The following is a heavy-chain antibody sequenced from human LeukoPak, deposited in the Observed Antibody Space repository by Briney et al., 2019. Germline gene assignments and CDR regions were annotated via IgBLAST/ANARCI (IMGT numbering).Heavy chain of an antibody. CDR2: ISYSSSYI. Sequence: GGSLRLSCAASGFTFSSYSMNWVRQAPGKGLEWVSSISYSSSYIYYADSVKGRFTISRDNAKNSLYLHMNSLRAEDTAVYYCARILDSAWGELGYWGQGTLVTVSS. D-gene: IGHD6-19*01. V-gene: IGHV3-21*01. J-gene: IGHJ4*02. CDR1: GFTFSSYS. CDR3: ARILDSAWGELGY.